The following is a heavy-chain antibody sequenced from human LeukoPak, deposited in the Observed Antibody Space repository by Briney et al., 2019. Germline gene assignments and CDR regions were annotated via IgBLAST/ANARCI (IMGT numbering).Heavy chain of an antibody. D-gene: IGHD3-16*01. Sequence: GGSLRLSCAASGFTFSGYGMNWVRQAPGKGLEWVSGISPSGDITYYTDSVRGRFTISRDNFKNTLSLQVNSLRAEDTAMYYCAKDDDWGRYKHWGQGTLVTVSS. J-gene: IGHJ1*01. CDR3: AKDDDWGRYKH. CDR1: GFTFSGYG. CDR2: ISPSGDIT. V-gene: IGHV3-23*01.